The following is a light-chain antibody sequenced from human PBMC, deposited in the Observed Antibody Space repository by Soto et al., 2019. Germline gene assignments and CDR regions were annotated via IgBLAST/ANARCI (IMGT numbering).Light chain of an antibody. V-gene: IGLV2-14*01. CDR2: DVS. J-gene: IGLJ1*01. CDR3: SSYTSSSTQI. Sequence: LTQPASVSGSPGQSITISCTGTSSDVGGYNYVSWYQQHPGKAPKLMIYDVSNRPSGVSNRFSGSKSGNTASLTISGLQAEDEADYYCSSYTSSSTQIFGTGTKVTVL. CDR1: SSDVGGYNY.